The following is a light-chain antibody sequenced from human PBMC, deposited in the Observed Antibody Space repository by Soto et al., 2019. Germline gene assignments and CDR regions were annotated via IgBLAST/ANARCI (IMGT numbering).Light chain of an antibody. V-gene: IGKV1-9*01. CDR1: QGISSY. J-gene: IGKJ5*01. Sequence: IQLTQSPSSLSASVGDRVTITCRASQGISSYLAWYQQKPGKAPKLLIYAASTSQSGVPSRFSGSGSGTDFTLTISSLQPEDFATYYCQQLNSYPTTFGQGTRLEIK. CDR3: QQLNSYPTT. CDR2: AAS.